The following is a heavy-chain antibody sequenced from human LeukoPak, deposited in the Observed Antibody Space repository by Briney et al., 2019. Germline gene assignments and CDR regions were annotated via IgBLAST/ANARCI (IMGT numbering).Heavy chain of an antibody. CDR3: TTEPPEVVTATLSGY. D-gene: IGHD2-21*02. CDR1: GFTFSSYA. Sequence: GGSLRLSCAASGFTFSSYAMHWVRQAPGKGLEWVAVISYDGSNKYYADSVKGRFTISRDDSKNTLYLQMNSLKTEDTAVYYCTTEPPEVVTATLSGYWGQGTLVTVSS. CDR2: ISYDGSNK. V-gene: IGHV3-30*04. J-gene: IGHJ4*02.